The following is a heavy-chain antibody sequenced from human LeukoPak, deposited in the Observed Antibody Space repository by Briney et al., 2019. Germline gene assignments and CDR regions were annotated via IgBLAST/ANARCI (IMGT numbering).Heavy chain of an antibody. Sequence: ASVKVSCKASGYTFTSYDINWVRQATGQGLEWMGWMNPNSGNTGYAQKFQGRVTMTRNTSISTAYMELSSLRSEDTAVYYCARRGSNYYDSSGYLSFDYWAQGTLVTVS. D-gene: IGHD3-22*01. V-gene: IGHV1-8*01. CDR2: MNPNSGNT. CDR3: ARRGSNYYDSSGYLSFDY. CDR1: GYTFTSYD. J-gene: IGHJ4*02.